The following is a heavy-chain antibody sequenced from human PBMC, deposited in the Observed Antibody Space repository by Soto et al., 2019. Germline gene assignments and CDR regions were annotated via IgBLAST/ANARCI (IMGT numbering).Heavy chain of an antibody. CDR3: ARADPQGRWLADAFDI. J-gene: IGHJ3*02. CDR1: GFPFSTYA. V-gene: IGHV3-30-3*01. CDR2: ISYDGSSK. Sequence: QVQLVESGEGVVQPGRSLRLSCAASGFPFSTYAMHWVRQAPGKGLEWVAVISYDGSSKYYADSVKGRFTISRDNSKNTLYMQMNSLRAEDTAVYYCARADPQGRWLADAFDIWGQGTMVTVSS. D-gene: IGHD6-19*01.